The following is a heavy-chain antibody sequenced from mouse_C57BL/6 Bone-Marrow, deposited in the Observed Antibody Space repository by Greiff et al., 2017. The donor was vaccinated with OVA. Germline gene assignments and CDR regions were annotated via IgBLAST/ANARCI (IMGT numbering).Heavy chain of an antibody. D-gene: IGHD2-1*01. CDR2: IDPEDGDT. CDR3: TPILYYGNYGGFAY. Sequence: VQLKQSGAELVRPGASVKLSCTASGFNIKDYYMHWVKQRPEQGLEWIGRIDPEDGDTEYAPKFQGKATMTADTSSNPAYLQLSSLTSEDTAVYYCTPILYYGNYGGFAYWGQGTLVTVSA. V-gene: IGHV14-1*01. CDR1: GFNIKDYY. J-gene: IGHJ3*01.